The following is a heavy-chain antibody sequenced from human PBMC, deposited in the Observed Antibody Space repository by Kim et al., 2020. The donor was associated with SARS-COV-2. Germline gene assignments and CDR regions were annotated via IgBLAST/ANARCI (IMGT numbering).Heavy chain of an antibody. CDR3: ARGTRRPDY. CDR2: LAGGGTT. CDR1: GFTFSNYG. J-gene: IGHJ4*02. V-gene: IGHV3-23*01. D-gene: IGHD6-6*01. Sequence: GGSLRLSCAASGFTFSNYGMTWVRQAPGKGLEWVSSLAGGGTTYHADSVKGRFTISRDVSKNTLLLQMDSLRADDTAVYYCARGTRRPDYWGQGTLVTVSS.